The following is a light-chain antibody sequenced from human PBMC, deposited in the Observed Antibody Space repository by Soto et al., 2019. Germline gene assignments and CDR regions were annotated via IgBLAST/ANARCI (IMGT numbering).Light chain of an antibody. Sequence: DIQMTQYQSSLSASVGDTVTITCRASQSINSHLNWYQQKPGKAPNLLIYTASSLQSGVPSRFSGSGSGTDFTLTISSLQPEDSATYYCQQLNSNPHSFGQGTRLEIK. CDR3: QQLNSNPHS. CDR2: TAS. V-gene: IGKV1-39*01. CDR1: QSINSH. J-gene: IGKJ5*01.